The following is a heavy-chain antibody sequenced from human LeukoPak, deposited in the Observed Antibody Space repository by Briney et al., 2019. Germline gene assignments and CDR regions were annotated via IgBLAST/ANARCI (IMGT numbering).Heavy chain of an antibody. J-gene: IGHJ4*02. V-gene: IGHV4-39*01. CDR2: IYYSGST. D-gene: IGHD2-2*01. CDR1: GGSTSSSSYY. CDR3: AHTGSTSQDY. Sequence: SETLSLTCTVSGGSTSSSSYYWGWIRQPPGKGLEWIGSIYYSGSTYYNPSLKSRVTISVDTSKNQFSLKLSSVTAADTAVYYCAHTGSTSQDYWGQGTLVTVSS.